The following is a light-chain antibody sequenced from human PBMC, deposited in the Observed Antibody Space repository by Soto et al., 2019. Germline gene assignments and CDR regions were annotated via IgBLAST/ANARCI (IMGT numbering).Light chain of an antibody. CDR3: SSYTSSSTLGVV. V-gene: IGLV2-14*01. Sequence: QSVLTQPASVSGSPRQSITISCTGTSSDVGGYNYVSWYQQHPGKAPKLMIYEVSNRPSGVSNRFSGSKSGNTASLTISGLQAEDEADYYCSSYTSSSTLGVVFGGGTKLTVL. CDR2: EVS. CDR1: SSDVGGYNY. J-gene: IGLJ2*01.